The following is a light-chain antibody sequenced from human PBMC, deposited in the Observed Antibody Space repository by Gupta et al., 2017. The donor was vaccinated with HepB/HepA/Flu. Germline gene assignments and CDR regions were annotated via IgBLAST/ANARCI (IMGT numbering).Light chain of an antibody. CDR2: DVS. Sequence: ALTQPASVSGSPGQSISLSCTGTSSDVGGYNYVSWYEQHPGKTPKLMIYDVSNRPSWVANRFSGSKSGNTAARTISGVQAEDEADYYCSSYTSSSTSVVFGGGTKLTVL. J-gene: IGLJ2*01. V-gene: IGLV2-14*03. CDR1: SSDVGGYNY. CDR3: SSYTSSSTSVV.